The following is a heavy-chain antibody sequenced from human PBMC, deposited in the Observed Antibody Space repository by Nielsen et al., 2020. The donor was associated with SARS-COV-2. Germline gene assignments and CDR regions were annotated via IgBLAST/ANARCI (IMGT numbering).Heavy chain of an antibody. CDR1: GFMVSDSY. Sequence: GGSLRLSCAASGFMVSDSYMSWIRQTPGKGLEWISYISSSGSFTNYADSVRGRFTISRDNGKNSLYLQMNSLRVEDTAVYYCARDNWGRMDVWGQGTTVTVSS. D-gene: IGHD7-27*01. J-gene: IGHJ6*02. V-gene: IGHV3-11*05. CDR2: ISSSGSFT. CDR3: ARDNWGRMDV.